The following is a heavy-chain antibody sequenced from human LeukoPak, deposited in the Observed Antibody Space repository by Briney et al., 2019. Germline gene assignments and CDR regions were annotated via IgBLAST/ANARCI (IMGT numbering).Heavy chain of an antibody. CDR3: ARGDGYNVFDY. CDR1: GGSFSGYY. J-gene: IGHJ4*02. Sequence: SKTLSLTCAVYGGSFSGYYWSWIRQPPGKGLEWIGEINHSGSTNYNPSLKSRVTISVDTSKNQFSLKLSSVTAADTAVYYCARGDGYNVFDYWGQGTLVTVSS. D-gene: IGHD5-24*01. CDR2: INHSGST. V-gene: IGHV4-34*01.